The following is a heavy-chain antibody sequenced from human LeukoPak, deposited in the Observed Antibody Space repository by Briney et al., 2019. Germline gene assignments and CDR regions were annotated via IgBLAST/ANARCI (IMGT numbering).Heavy chain of an antibody. Sequence: PGGSLRLSCAASGFIFSNYWISWVRQAPGKGLEWVANIKQDGSEKFYVDSVKGRFTISRDNAKNSLYLQMNSLRAEDTAVYYCARAKVSDYWGQGTLVTVSS. V-gene: IGHV3-7*01. CDR1: GFIFSNYW. CDR3: ARAKVSDY. J-gene: IGHJ4*02. CDR2: IKQDGSEK. D-gene: IGHD1-14*01.